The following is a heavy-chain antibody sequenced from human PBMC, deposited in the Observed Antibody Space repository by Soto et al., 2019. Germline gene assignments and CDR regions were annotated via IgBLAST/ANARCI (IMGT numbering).Heavy chain of an antibody. CDR2: ISYSGST. V-gene: IGHV4-30-4*01. Sequence: SETLSLTCSVSGDSMNNGDYFWTWIRQTPGKGLQWIGYISYSGSTFYNPSLKTRLAMSVDTSKNQFSVRLRSVTAADTAVYYCARDRAHFYESSGRLDLWGQGMLVTVSA. D-gene: IGHD3-22*01. CDR1: GDSMNNGDYF. CDR3: ARDRAHFYESSGRLDL. J-gene: IGHJ4*02.